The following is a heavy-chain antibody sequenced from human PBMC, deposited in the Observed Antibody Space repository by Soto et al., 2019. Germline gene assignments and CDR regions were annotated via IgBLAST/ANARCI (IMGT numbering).Heavy chain of an antibody. CDR3: ARGDVRLFGVVSQGY. Sequence: SSVQPSCKASGYPFTGYYMHWVRQAPGQGLEWMGWINPNSGGTNYAQKFQGRVTMTRDTSISTAYMELSRLRSDDTAVYYCARGDVRLFGVVSQGYRGPRPLVTV. CDR1: GYPFTGYY. J-gene: IGHJ4*02. V-gene: IGHV1-2*02. D-gene: IGHD3-3*01. CDR2: INPNSGGT.